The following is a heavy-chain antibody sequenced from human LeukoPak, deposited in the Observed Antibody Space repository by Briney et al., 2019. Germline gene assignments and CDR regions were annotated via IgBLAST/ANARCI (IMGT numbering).Heavy chain of an antibody. CDR1: GFTFSNAC. CDR3: TTGTWIQLWLADY. Sequence: GGSLRLSCAASGFTFSNACMSWVRQAPGKGLEWVGHIKTKTDGGTTDYAGPVKGRFTISRDDSKNTLYLQMNSLKTEDTALYYCTTGTWIQLWLADYWGQGTLVTVSS. J-gene: IGHJ4*02. D-gene: IGHD5-18*01. V-gene: IGHV3-15*01. CDR2: IKTKTDGGTT.